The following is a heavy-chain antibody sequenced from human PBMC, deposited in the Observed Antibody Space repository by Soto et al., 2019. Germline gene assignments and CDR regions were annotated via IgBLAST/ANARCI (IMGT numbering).Heavy chain of an antibody. Sequence: QVQLVQSGAEVKKPGSSVKVSCKASGGTFSSYAISWVRQAPGQGLEWMGGIIPIFGTANYAQKFQGRVTITADESTSTAYMELSSPRSEDTAVYYCARGGRHNWNYDPWYWGQGTLVTVSS. J-gene: IGHJ4*02. D-gene: IGHD1-7*01. CDR1: GGTFSSYA. CDR3: ARGGRHNWNYDPWY. CDR2: IIPIFGTA. V-gene: IGHV1-69*12.